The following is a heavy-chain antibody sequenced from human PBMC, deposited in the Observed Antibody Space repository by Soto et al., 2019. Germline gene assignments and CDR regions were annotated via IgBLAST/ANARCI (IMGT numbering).Heavy chain of an antibody. V-gene: IGHV1-18*04. CDR2: ISGYNDNT. D-gene: IGHD7-27*01. CDR1: GYTFTSYG. Sequence: QVQLVQSGAEVKKPGASVKVSCKASGYTFTSYGFSWVRQAPGQGLEWMGWISGYNDNTNYAQKFQGRVTMTTDTSTSTSYMELRSLRSDDTAVYYGARSGSGAAFYYHGLDVLGQGPTVTVSS. J-gene: IGHJ6*02. CDR3: ARSGSGAAFYYHGLDV.